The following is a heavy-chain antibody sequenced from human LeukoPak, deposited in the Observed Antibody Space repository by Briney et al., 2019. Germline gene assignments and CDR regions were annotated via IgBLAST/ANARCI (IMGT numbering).Heavy chain of an antibody. CDR1: GYTFTSYG. CDR3: ARESEGASSGWYWVWYYFDY. V-gene: IGHV1-18*01. Sequence: ASVKVSCKASGYTFTSYGISWVRQAPGQGLEWMGWISAYNGNTNYAQKLQGRVTMTTDTSTSTAYMELRSLRSDGTAVYYCARESEGASSGWYWVWYYFDYWGQGTLVTVSS. CDR2: ISAYNGNT. J-gene: IGHJ4*02. D-gene: IGHD6-19*01.